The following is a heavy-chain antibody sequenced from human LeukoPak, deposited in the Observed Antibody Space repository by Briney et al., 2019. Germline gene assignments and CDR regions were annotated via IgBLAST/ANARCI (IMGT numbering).Heavy chain of an antibody. Sequence: SETLSLTCTVSGGSISSSSYYWGWIRQPPGKGLEWIGSIYYSGSIYYNPSLKSRVTISVDTSKNQFSLKLSSVTAAVTAVYYCARQTTFNPYGMDVWGQGTTVTVSS. J-gene: IGHJ6*02. CDR2: IYYSGSI. CDR1: GGSISSSSYY. CDR3: ARQTTFNPYGMDV. V-gene: IGHV4-39*01. D-gene: IGHD4-11*01.